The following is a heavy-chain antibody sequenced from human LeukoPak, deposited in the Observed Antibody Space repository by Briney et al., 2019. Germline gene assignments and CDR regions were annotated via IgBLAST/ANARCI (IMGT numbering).Heavy chain of an antibody. CDR1: GFTFSNYG. CDR2: ISYDGSNK. CDR3: AKGGQQLARAGHYFYGMDV. D-gene: IGHD6-13*01. Sequence: PGGSLRLSCAASGFTFSNYGMHWLRQAPGKGLEWVAVISYDGSNKFYADSVKGRFTISRDNSNNTLFVEMNSLRAEDTAVYYCAKGGQQLARAGHYFYGMDVWGQGTTVTVSS. V-gene: IGHV3-30*18. J-gene: IGHJ6*02.